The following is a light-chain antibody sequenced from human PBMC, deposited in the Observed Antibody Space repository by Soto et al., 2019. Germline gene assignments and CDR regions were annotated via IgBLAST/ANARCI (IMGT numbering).Light chain of an antibody. Sequence: EIWLTQYPATLPLSPGERATLSCGASQNVDTKYLAWYQKKPGHAPRIIIFGASGRATGIPERFSGSGYGTDLTFTISRLQPEDFEVYYCQQYGSLPWTFGHGTKVDIK. CDR3: QQYGSLPWT. J-gene: IGKJ1*01. CDR2: GAS. V-gene: IGKV3-20*01. CDR1: QNVDTKY.